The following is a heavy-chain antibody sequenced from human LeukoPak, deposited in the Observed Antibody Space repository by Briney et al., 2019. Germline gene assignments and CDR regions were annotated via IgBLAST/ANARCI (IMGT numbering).Heavy chain of an antibody. V-gene: IGHV3-23*01. D-gene: IGHD3-22*01. CDR2: ISGSGGST. CDR3: AKLYYYDSSGYYYPWYFDY. Sequence: PGGSLRLSCAASGFSFSTSPMSWVRQPPGKGLEWVSAISGSGGSTYYADSVKGRFTISRDNSKNTLYLQMNSLRAEDTAVYYCAKLYYYDSSGYYYPWYFDYWGQGTLVTVSS. J-gene: IGHJ4*02. CDR1: GFSFSTSP.